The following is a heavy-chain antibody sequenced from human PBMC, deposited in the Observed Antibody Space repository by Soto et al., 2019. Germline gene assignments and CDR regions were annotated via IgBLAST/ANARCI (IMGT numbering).Heavy chain of an antibody. CDR1: GFTFSSYS. V-gene: IGHV3-21*01. CDR2: ISSSSSYI. CDR3: ARVLLGDYDFWSGYGQIDY. D-gene: IGHD3-3*01. Sequence: PGGSLRLSCAASGFTFSSYSMNWVRQAPGKGLEWVSSISSSSSYIYYADSVKGRFTISRDNAKNSLYLQMNSLRAEDTAVYYCARVLLGDYDFWSGYGQIDYWGQVPLVTLSS. J-gene: IGHJ4*02.